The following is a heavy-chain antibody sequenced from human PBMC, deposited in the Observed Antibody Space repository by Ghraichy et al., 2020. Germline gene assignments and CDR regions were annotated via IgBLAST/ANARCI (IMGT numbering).Heavy chain of an antibody. V-gene: IGHV3-21*01. D-gene: IGHD6-13*01. CDR1: GFTFNNYP. CDR3: AKDLTHPSSSSWSDAFDF. J-gene: IGHJ3*01. Sequence: GGSLRLSCAASGFTFNNYPLNWVRQAPGKGLEWLASISSGGRYTYYADSVKGRFTISRDNAKTSLFLQMNSLRVEDTAMYYCAKDLTHPSSSSWSDAFDFWGQGTVVTVSS. CDR2: ISSGGRYT.